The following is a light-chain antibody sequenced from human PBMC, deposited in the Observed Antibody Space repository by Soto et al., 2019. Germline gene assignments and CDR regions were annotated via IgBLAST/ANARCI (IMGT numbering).Light chain of an antibody. CDR2: DAS. J-gene: IGKJ5*01. V-gene: IGKV3-11*01. CDR3: QQRSSWPPT. CDR1: QSVSSY. Sequence: EIVLTQSPAALSFSQGDGSTLSFRASQSVSSYLAWYQQRPGQAPRLLIYDASNRATGVPARFSGSGSGTDFTLTISSLEPEDFAVYYCQQRSSWPPTFGQGTRLENK.